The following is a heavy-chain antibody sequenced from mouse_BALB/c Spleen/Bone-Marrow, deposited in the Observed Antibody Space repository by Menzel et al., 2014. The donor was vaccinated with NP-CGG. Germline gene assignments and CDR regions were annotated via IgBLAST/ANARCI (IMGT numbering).Heavy chain of an antibody. Sequence: VQRVESGPGLVAPSQSLSITCTVSGFSLTSYGVHWVRQPPGKVLEWLGVIWAGGSTNYNSALMSRLSISKDNSKSQVFLKMNNLQTDDTAMYYCARGSYYEGAMDYWGQGTSVTVSS. D-gene: IGHD1-1*01. J-gene: IGHJ4*01. V-gene: IGHV2-9*02. CDR2: IWAGGST. CDR1: GFSLTSYG. CDR3: ARGSYYEGAMDY.